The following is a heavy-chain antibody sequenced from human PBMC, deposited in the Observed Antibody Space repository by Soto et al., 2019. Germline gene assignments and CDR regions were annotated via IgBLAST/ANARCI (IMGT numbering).Heavy chain of an antibody. J-gene: IGHJ3*01. CDR2: IHSDVSST. CDR1: GFTFSYYW. CDR3: ARGDSGAFDL. D-gene: IGHD1-26*01. V-gene: IGHV3-74*01. Sequence: EVQLVESGGGLVRPGGSLRLSCAASGFTFSYYWMNWVRQAPGKGLVWVSRIHSDVSSTTYADFVKGRFIISRYNARNTVDLQMNRVRVEYPAVYYSARGDSGAFDLCGQGTVVTFSS.